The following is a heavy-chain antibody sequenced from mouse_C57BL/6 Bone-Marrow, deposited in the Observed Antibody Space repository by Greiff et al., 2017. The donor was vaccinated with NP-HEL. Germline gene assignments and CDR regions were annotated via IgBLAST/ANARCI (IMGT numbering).Heavy chain of an antibody. CDR2: IYPRSGNT. Sequence: VQLVESGAELARPGASVKLSCKASGYTFTSYGISWVKQRTGQGLEWIGEIYPRSGNTYYNEKFKGKATLTADKSSSTAYMELRSLTSEDSAVYFCARRLPAMDYWGQGTSVTVSS. J-gene: IGHJ4*01. CDR3: ARRLPAMDY. V-gene: IGHV1-81*01. D-gene: IGHD2-2*01. CDR1: GYTFTSYG.